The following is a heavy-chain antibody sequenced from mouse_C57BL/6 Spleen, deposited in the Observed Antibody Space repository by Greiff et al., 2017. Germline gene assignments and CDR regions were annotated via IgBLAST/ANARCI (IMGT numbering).Heavy chain of an antibody. J-gene: IGHJ3*01. CDR2: ISSGSSTI. D-gene: IGHD2-4*01. CDR1: GFTFSDYG. CDR3: ARPRYDYSWFAY. Sequence: EVHLVESGGGLVKPGGSLKLSCAASGFTFSDYGMHWVRQAPEKGLEWVAYISSGSSTIYYADTVKGRFTISRDNAKNTLFLQMTSRWSEDTAMYYCARPRYDYSWFAYWGQGTLVTVSA. V-gene: IGHV5-17*01.